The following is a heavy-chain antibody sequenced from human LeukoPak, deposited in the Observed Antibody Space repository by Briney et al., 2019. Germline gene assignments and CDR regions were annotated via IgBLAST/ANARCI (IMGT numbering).Heavy chain of an antibody. CDR3: TRSFPGIVGAADF. CDR2: IYHSGST. CDR1: GYSISSGYY. V-gene: IGHV4-38-2*02. J-gene: IGHJ4*02. Sequence: SETLSLTCTVSGYSISSGYYWGWIRPPPGKGLEWIGSIYHSGSTYYNPSLKSRVTISVDTSKNQFSLKVTSMTAADTGVYYCTRSFPGIVGAADFWGQGTLVTVSS. D-gene: IGHD1-26*01.